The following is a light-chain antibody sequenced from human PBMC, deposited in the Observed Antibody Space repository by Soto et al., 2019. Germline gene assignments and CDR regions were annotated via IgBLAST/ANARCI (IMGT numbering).Light chain of an antibody. Sequence: EIVLTQSPATLSLSPGEGATLSCRASQSVSGYLVWYQQKPGQAPRLLIYEASNRATGIPARFSGSGSGTDFTLTISSLEPEDFAVYYCQQRSTWPYTFGPGTKVDI. CDR3: QQRSTWPYT. CDR1: QSVSGY. CDR2: EAS. J-gene: IGKJ3*01. V-gene: IGKV3-11*01.